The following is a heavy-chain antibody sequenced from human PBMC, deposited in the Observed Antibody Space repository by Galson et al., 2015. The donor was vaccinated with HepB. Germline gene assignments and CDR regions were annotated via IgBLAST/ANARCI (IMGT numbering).Heavy chain of an antibody. V-gene: IGHV4-4*02. CDR1: GGSISSSNW. CDR3: ARKRSRGSYYWTDDAIDI. CDR2: IYHSGST. Sequence: ETLSLTCAVSGGSISSSNWWSWVRQPPGKGLEWIGEIYHSGSTNYNPSLKSRVTISVDKSKNQFSLNLSSVTAADTAVYYCARKRSRGSYYWTDDAIDIWGQGTMVTVSS. D-gene: IGHD1-26*01. J-gene: IGHJ3*02.